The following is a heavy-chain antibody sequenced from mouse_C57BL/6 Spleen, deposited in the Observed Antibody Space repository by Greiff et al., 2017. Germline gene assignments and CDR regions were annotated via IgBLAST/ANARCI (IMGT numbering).Heavy chain of an antibody. V-gene: IGHV3-6*01. CDR2: ISYDGSN. D-gene: IGHD2-4*01. CDR3: ARDYYDYAYYYAMDY. J-gene: IGHJ4*01. Sequence: EVQLQESGPGLVKPSQSLSLTCSVTGYSITSGYYWNWIRQFPGNKLEWMGYISYDGSNNYNPSLKNRISITRDTSKNQFFLKLNSVTTEDTATYYCARDYYDYAYYYAMDYWGQGTSVTVSS. CDR1: GYSITSGYY.